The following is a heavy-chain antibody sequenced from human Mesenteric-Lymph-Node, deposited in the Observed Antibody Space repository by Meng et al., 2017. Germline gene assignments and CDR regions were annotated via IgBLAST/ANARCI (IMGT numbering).Heavy chain of an antibody. CDR2: INHSGST. CDR1: GGSFSGYY. V-gene: IGHV4-34*01. D-gene: IGHD1-1*01. CDR3: ATEERGYFDY. J-gene: IGHJ4*02. Sequence: QVQLQQWGAGLLKPSETLSLICAVYGGSFSGYYWSWIRQPPGKGLEWIGEINHSGSTNYNPSLKSRVTVSVDTSKNQFSLKLSSVTAADTAVYYCATEERGYFDYWGQGTLVTVSS.